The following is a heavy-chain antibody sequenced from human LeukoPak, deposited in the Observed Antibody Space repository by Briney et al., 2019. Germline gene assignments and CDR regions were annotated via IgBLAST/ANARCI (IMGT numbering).Heavy chain of an antibody. CDR2: IYHSGST. CDR3: ARADSGVTTGLFYYYMDV. D-gene: IGHD4-11*01. Sequence: SETLSLTCTVSGYSISSGYYWGWIRQPPGKGLEWIGSIYHSGSTYYNPSPKSRVTISVDTSKNQFSLKLSSVTAADTAVYYCARADSGVTTGLFYYYMDVWGKGTTVTVSS. J-gene: IGHJ6*03. CDR1: GYSISSGYY. V-gene: IGHV4-38-2*02.